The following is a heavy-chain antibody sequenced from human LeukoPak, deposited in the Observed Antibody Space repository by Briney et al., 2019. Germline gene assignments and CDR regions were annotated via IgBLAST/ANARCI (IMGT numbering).Heavy chain of an antibody. CDR2: IFTSVTA. CDR3: ARDRRVVAARREGYYYYYYMDV. CDR1: DASISSGSYY. Sequence: SQTLSLTCTVSDASISSGSYYWSCSRPPAGKGLGGIWRIFTSVTANYNPSLKSRVTISVDTSKNQFSLKLSSVTAADTAVYYCARDRRVVAARREGYYYYYYMDVWGKGTTVTISS. D-gene: IGHD2-15*01. V-gene: IGHV4-61*02. J-gene: IGHJ6*03.